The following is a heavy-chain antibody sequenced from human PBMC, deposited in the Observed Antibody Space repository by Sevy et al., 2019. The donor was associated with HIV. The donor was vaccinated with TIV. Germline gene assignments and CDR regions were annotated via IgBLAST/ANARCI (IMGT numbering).Heavy chain of an antibody. CDR2: IYYSGST. CDR1: GGSISSYY. J-gene: IGHJ3*02. CDR3: AGHRTWDAFDI. Sequence: SETLSLTCTVSGGSISSYYWSWIRQPPGKGLEWIGYIYYSGSTNYNPSLKSPVTISVDTSKNRFSLKLSSVTAADTAVYYCAGHRTWDAFDIWGQGTMVTVSS. V-gene: IGHV4-59*08.